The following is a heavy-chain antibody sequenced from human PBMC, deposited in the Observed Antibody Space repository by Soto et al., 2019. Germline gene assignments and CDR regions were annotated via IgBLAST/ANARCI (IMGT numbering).Heavy chain of an antibody. CDR2: ISSSSSTI. D-gene: IGHD3-10*01. V-gene: IGHV3-48*01. CDR3: ARVDVVGSLDY. Sequence: EVQLVESGGGLVQPGGSLRLSCAASGFTFSSYSMNWVRQAPGKGLEWVSYISSSSSTIYYADSVKGRFTISRDNAKNSLYLQMNSLRAEDTAVYYCARVDVVGSLDYWGQGTLVTVSS. J-gene: IGHJ4*02. CDR1: GFTFSSYS.